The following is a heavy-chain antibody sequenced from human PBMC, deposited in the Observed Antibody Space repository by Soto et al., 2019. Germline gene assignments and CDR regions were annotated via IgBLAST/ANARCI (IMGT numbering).Heavy chain of an antibody. Sequence: QMQLQQWGAGLLKPSETLSLTCAVYGGSFSGYYWSWIRQPPGKGLEWIGEINHSGSTNYNPSLKSRVSISVDTSKNQFSLKLSSVTAADTAVYYCARGSPYFWSGYYFDYWGQGTLVTVSS. J-gene: IGHJ4*02. CDR1: GGSFSGYY. D-gene: IGHD3-3*01. CDR3: ARGSPYFWSGYYFDY. CDR2: INHSGST. V-gene: IGHV4-34*01.